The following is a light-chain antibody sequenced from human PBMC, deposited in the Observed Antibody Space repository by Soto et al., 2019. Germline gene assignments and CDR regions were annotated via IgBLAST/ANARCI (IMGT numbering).Light chain of an antibody. CDR3: QQRSNWPRT. CDR1: QSVGSY. Sequence: EIVLTQSPDTLSLSPGERATLSCRASQSVGSYLAWYQQKPGQAPRLLIYDASNRAPGIPTRFSGSGSGTDFTITISSLEPEDFAVSYCQQRSNWPRTFGQGTKLEIK. V-gene: IGKV3-11*01. CDR2: DAS. J-gene: IGKJ2*01.